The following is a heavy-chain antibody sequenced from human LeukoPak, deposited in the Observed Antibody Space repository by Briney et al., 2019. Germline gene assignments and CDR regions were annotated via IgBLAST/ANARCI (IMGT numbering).Heavy chain of an antibody. CDR1: GFTFSNYG. CDR2: ISGSGGNT. V-gene: IGHV3-23*01. J-gene: IGHJ6*03. Sequence: HTGGSLRLSCAASGFTFSNYGMSWVRQAPGKGLEWVSAISGSGGNTYYADSVKGRFTISRDNSKNTLYLQMNSLRAEDTAVYYCAKDDGGSYYIYYYYMDVWGKGTTVTISS. CDR3: AKDDGGSYYIYYYYMDV. D-gene: IGHD1-26*01.